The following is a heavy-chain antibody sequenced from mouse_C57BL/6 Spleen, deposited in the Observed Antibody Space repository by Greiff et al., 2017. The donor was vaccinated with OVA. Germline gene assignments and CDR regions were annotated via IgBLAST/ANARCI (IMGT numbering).Heavy chain of an antibody. Sequence: QVQLQQSGAELVRPGTSVKVSCKASGYAFTNYLIEWVKQRPGQGLEWIGVINPGSGGTNYNEKFKGKATLTADKSSNTAYMQLSSLTSEDSAVYFCARSYGYDVAWFAYWGQGTLVTVSA. CDR2: INPGSGGT. D-gene: IGHD2-2*01. CDR1: GYAFTNYL. J-gene: IGHJ3*01. CDR3: ARSYGYDVAWFAY. V-gene: IGHV1-54*01.